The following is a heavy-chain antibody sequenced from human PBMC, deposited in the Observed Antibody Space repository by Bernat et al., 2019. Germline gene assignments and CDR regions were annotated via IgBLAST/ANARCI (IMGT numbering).Heavy chain of an antibody. V-gene: IGHV4-39*01. J-gene: IGHJ6*01. CDR3: AIGEGLRYFDWLGYGMDV. Sequence: QLQLQESGPGLVKPSETLSLTCTVSGGSISSSSYYWGWIRQPPGKGLEWIGSIYYSGSTYYNPSLKSRVTISVDTSKNQFSLKLSSVTAADTAVYYCAIGEGLRYFDWLGYGMDVWGQETTVTVSS. D-gene: IGHD3-9*01. CDR2: IYYSGST. CDR1: GGSISSSSYY.